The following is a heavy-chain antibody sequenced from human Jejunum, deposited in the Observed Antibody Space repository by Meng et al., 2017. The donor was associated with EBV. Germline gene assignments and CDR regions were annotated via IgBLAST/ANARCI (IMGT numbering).Heavy chain of an antibody. Sequence: QVQLQESGPGLVKPSGTLSLTCTVSSDSISKSNWWSWVRQPPGKGLEWIGEVYHSGSTYYNPSLESRVTISIDTSKSQFSLSLNSVTAADTAVYYCARASLERLLEYWGQGTLVTVSS. V-gene: IGHV4-4*02. CDR2: VYHSGST. CDR1: SDSISKSNW. J-gene: IGHJ4*02. D-gene: IGHD1-1*01. CDR3: ARASLERLLEY.